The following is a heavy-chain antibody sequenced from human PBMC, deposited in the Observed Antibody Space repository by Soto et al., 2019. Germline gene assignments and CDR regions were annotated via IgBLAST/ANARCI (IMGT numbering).Heavy chain of an antibody. V-gene: IGHV1-69*13. J-gene: IGHJ4*02. D-gene: IGHD3-16*01. CDR1: GGTFSSYA. CDR2: IIPIFGTA. Sequence: SVKVSCKASGGTFSSYAISWVRQAPGQGLEWMGGIIPIFGTANYAQKFQGGVTITADESTSTAYMELSSLRSEDTAVYYCVRVLGVVSQYYFDYWGQGTLVTVSS. CDR3: VRVLGVVSQYYFDY.